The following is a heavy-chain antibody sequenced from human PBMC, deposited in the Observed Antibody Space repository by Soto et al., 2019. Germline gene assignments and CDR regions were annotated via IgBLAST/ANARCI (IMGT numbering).Heavy chain of an antibody. J-gene: IGHJ6*02. CDR2: INPNGGTT. Sequence: QVHLVQSGSEVKKPGASVKVSCKASGYTFNGDFMQWARQAPEQGLEWMAWINPNGGTTNYAQKFQGRVTVTRDTSINTVYMELSRLTSDDTAVYYCARGREMDVWGQGTTVTVSS. V-gene: IGHV1-2*02. D-gene: IGHD3-10*01. CDR1: GYTFNGDF. CDR3: ARGREMDV.